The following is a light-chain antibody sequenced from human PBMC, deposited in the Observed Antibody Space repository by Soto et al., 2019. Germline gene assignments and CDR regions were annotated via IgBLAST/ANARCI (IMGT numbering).Light chain of an antibody. CDR2: AND. CDR3: AVRDDNLRGL. J-gene: IGLJ2*01. Sequence: QSVLTQPPSVSGTPGQRVTISCSGSRSNIGGNAVTWYQQVPGTAPKLLIYANDQRPSGISDRFSGSKSSTSASLAISGLQSEDEADYYCAVRDDNLRGLFGGGTKLTVL. CDR1: RSNIGGNA. V-gene: IGLV1-44*01.